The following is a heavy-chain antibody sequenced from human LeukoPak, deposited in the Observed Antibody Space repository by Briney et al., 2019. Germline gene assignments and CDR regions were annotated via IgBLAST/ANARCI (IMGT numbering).Heavy chain of an antibody. D-gene: IGHD2-2*01. CDR1: GFTFSSYS. CDR3: ARDRGGIVVVPAASDY. J-gene: IGHJ4*02. CDR2: ISSSSSYI. V-gene: IGHV3-21*01. Sequence: PGGSLRLSCAASGFTFSSYSMNWVRQAPGKGLEWVSSISSSSSYIYYADSVKGRFTISRDNAKNSLYLQMNSLRAEDTAVYYCARDRGGIVVVPAASDYWGQGTLVTVSS.